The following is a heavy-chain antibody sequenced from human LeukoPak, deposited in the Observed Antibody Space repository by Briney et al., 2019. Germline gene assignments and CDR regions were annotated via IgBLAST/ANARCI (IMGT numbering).Heavy chain of an antibody. D-gene: IGHD6-19*01. J-gene: IGHJ4*02. CDR3: AKGEQWLVEGVDY. CDR1: GFTFSSYG. Sequence: GGSPRLSCAASGFTFSSYGMHWVRQAPGKGLEWVAVISYDGSNKYYADSVKGRFTISRDNSKNTLYLQMNSLRAEDTAVYYCAKGEQWLVEGVDYWGQGTLVTVSS. V-gene: IGHV3-30*18. CDR2: ISYDGSNK.